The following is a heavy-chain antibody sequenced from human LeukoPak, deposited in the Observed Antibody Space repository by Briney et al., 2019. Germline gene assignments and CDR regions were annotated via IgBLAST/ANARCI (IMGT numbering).Heavy chain of an antibody. J-gene: IGHJ4*02. D-gene: IGHD6-13*01. V-gene: IGHV4-34*01. CDR1: GFTLSDHY. CDR3: ARGSSNIAALATAYPFDY. Sequence: GSLRLSCAASGFTLSDHYMDWVRQAPGKGLEWIGEINHSGSTNYNPSLRSRVTISVDTSKNQFSLKLSSVTAADTAVYYCARGSSNIAALATAYPFDYWGQGTLVTVSS. CDR2: INHSGST.